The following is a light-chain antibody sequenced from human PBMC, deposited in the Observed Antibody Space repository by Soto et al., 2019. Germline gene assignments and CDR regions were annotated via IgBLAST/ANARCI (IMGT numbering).Light chain of an antibody. V-gene: IGKV1-39*01. J-gene: IGKJ4*01. Sequence: DIQMTQSPSSLSASVGDIVTITCRASQSISNYLNWYQQKPGKAPKLLIYAASSLESGVPSRFSGSGSGTDFTLTISSLQPEDFATYYCQQNYSTPPGFGGGTKVEIK. CDR2: AAS. CDR1: QSISNY. CDR3: QQNYSTPPG.